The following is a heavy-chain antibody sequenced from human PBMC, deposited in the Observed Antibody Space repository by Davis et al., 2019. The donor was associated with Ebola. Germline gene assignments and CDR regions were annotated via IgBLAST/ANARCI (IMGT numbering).Heavy chain of an antibody. CDR2: IHPGDSET. J-gene: IGHJ4*02. CDR3: ARGGFSTSSEYDY. V-gene: IGHV5-51*01. D-gene: IGHD6-6*01. CDR1: GYTFTRFW. Sequence: GESLKISCQGSGYTFTRFWIGWVRQMPGKGLEWMGIIHPGDSETRYSPSFQGQVIISADKSISTAYLQWSSLKASDSALYYCARGGFSTSSEYDYWGQGTLVTVSS.